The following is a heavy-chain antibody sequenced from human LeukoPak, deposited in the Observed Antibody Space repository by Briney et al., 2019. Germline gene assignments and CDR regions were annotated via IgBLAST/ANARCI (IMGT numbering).Heavy chain of an antibody. J-gene: IGHJ6*02. Sequence: SGGSLRLSCAASGFTLSTYDMHWVRQPTGEGLEWVSIIYRAGDTYYPGSVKGRFTISRDNSKNTLYLQMNSLRAEDTAVYYCARDAQRDYYDSSGYPHYYYYGMDVWGQGTTVTVSS. CDR2: IYRAGDT. CDR1: GFTLSTYD. CDR3: ARDAQRDYYDSSGYPHYYYYGMDV. V-gene: IGHV3-13*01. D-gene: IGHD3-22*01.